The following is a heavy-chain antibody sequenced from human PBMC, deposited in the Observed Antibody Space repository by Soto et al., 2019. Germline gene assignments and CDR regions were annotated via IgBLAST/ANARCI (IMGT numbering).Heavy chain of an antibody. CDR1: GFVFRSYD. CDR3: ARGETVAAAIDF. Sequence: PGGSLRLSCVASGFVFRSYDMQWVRQAPGKGLEWLATIRYDESSKSYADSVKGRFTVSRDNSKNTLFLQMNSLRAEDTAVYYCARGETVAAAIDFWGQGTQVTVSS. V-gene: IGHV3-33*08. D-gene: IGHD2-2*01. J-gene: IGHJ4*02. CDR2: IRYDESSK.